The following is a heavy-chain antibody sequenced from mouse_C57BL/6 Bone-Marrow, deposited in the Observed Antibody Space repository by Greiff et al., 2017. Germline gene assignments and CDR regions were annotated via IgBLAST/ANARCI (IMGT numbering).Heavy chain of an antibody. V-gene: IGHV14-4*01. D-gene: IGHD1-1*01. CDR3: TVTPVVATRGY. CDR1: GFNIKDDY. CDR2: IDPENGDT. J-gene: IGHJ2*01. Sequence: VQLQQSGAELVRPGASVKLSCTASGFNIKDDYMHWVKQRPEQGLEWIGWIDPENGDTEYASKFQGKATITADTSSNTAYLQLSSLTSEDTAVYYCTVTPVVATRGYWCQGTTLTVSS.